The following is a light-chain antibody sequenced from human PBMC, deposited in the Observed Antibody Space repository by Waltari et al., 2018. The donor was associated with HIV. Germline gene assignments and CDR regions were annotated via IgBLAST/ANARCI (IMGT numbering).Light chain of an antibody. CDR3: AAWDDSLSGWV. V-gene: IGLV1-47*01. J-gene: IGLJ3*02. Sequence: QSVLTQPPSASGTPGQRVTISCSGSSSNIGSNYVYWYQQLPGTTPKLLIYRNKQRPAGVPDRFSGAKAGTSASRAISGLRSEDEADYYCAAWDDSLSGWVFGGGTKLTVL. CDR1: SSNIGSNY. CDR2: RNK.